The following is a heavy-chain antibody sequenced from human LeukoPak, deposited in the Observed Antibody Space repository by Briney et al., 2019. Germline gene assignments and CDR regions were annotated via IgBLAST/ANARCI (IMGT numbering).Heavy chain of an antibody. CDR1: GGSFSGYY. CDR2: IYTSGST. CDR3: ARGGSGSYYIRWFDP. V-gene: IGHV4-59*10. D-gene: IGHD1-26*01. J-gene: IGHJ5*02. Sequence: SETLSLTCAVYGGSFSGYYWSWIRQPAGKGLEWIGRIYTSGSTNYNPSLRSRVTISVDTSKNQFSLKLSSVTAADTAVYYCARGGSGSYYIRWFDPWGQGTLVTVSS.